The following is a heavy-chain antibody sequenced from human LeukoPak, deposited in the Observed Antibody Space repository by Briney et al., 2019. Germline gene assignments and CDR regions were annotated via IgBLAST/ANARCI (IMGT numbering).Heavy chain of an antibody. J-gene: IGHJ4*02. Sequence: ASVKVSCKASGYTFTSYDINWVRQATGQGLEWMGWMNPNSGNTGYAQKFQGRVTMTRNTSISTAHMELSSLRSEDTAVYYCARDGQWLVSYDYWGQGTLVTVSS. V-gene: IGHV1-8*01. D-gene: IGHD6-19*01. CDR3: ARDGQWLVSYDY. CDR2: MNPNSGNT. CDR1: GYTFTSYD.